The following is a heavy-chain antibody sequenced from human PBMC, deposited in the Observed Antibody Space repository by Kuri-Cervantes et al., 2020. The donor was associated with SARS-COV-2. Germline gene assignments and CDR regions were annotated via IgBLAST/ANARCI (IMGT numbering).Heavy chain of an antibody. CDR2: IWYDGSNK. V-gene: IGHV3-33*08. D-gene: IGHD3-16*02. Sequence: GGSLRLSCAASGFTFSSYGMHWVRQAPGKGLEWVAVIWYDGSNKYYADSVKGRFTISRDNSKNTLYLQMNSLRAEDTAVYYCARDRVRGVIRYYFDYWGQGTLVTVSS. CDR1: GFTFSSYG. J-gene: IGHJ4*02. CDR3: ARDRVRGVIRYYFDY.